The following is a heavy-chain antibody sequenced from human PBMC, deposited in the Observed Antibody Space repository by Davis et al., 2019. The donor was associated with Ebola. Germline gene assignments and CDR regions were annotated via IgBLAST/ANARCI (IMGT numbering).Heavy chain of an antibody. D-gene: IGHD2-2*01. V-gene: IGHV4-34*01. CDR3: ARGRVFGVLVPAAFFHYGMDV. Sequence: SQTLSLTRAVYGGSFRGYYRSWIRQPSRKGLEWIGEINHSGSTNYNPSLKSRVTISVDTSKNQFSLKLSPVTAADTAVYYCARGRVFGVLVPAAFFHYGMDVWGQGTTVTVSS. CDR2: INHSGST. J-gene: IGHJ6*02. CDR1: GGSFRGYY.